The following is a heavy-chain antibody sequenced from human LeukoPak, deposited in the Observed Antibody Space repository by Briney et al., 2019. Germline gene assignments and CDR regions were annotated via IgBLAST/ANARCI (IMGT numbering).Heavy chain of an antibody. CDR2: ISGSGGST. V-gene: IGHV3-23*01. CDR1: GFTFSSYA. D-gene: IGHD5-24*01. J-gene: IGHJ3*02. CDR3: ARDREMATIVSDAFDI. Sequence: GGSLRLSCAASGFTFSSYAMSWVRQAPGKELEWVSAISGSGGSTYYADSVKGRFTISRDNSKNTLYLQMNSLRAEDTAVSYCARDREMATIVSDAFDIWGQGTMVTVSS.